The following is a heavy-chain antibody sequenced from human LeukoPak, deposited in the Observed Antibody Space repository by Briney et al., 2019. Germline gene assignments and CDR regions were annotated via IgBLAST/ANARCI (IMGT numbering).Heavy chain of an antibody. CDR2: ISSSSSYI. D-gene: IGHD6-19*01. CDR1: GFTFSSYS. CDR3: ARSGAVAGYFDY. J-gene: IGHJ4*02. V-gene: IGHV3-21*01. Sequence: GGSLRLSCAAPGFTFSSYSMNWVRQAPGKGLEWVSSISSSSSYIYYADSVKGRFTISRDNAKNSLYLQMNSLRAEDTAVYYCARSGAVAGYFDYWGQGTLVTVSS.